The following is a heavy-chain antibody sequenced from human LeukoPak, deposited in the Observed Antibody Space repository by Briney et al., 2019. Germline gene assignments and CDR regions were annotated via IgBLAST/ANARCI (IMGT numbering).Heavy chain of an antibody. J-gene: IGHJ4*02. V-gene: IGHV1-2*02. Sequence: ASVKVSCKASGYTFTGYYMHWVRQAPGQGLDWMGWINPNSGGTNYAQKLQGRVTMTTDTSTSTAYMELRSLRSDDTAVYYCARCLRFLEWLRIDYWGQGTLVTVSS. CDR2: INPNSGGT. CDR1: GYTFTGYY. D-gene: IGHD3-3*01. CDR3: ARCLRFLEWLRIDY.